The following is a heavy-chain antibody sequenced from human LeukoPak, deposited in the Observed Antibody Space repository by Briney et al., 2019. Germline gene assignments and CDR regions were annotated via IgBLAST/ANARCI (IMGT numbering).Heavy chain of an antibody. CDR3: ARDFRAAAGTPNWFDP. V-gene: IGHV1-69*13. Sequence: SVKVSCKASGGTFSSYAITWVRQPPGQGLEWMGGIIPMFGTGKYAQKFQGRVTITAEESTSTAYMELTSVRSEDTAVYYCARDFRAAAGTPNWFDPWGQGTLVTVSS. J-gene: IGHJ5*02. CDR1: GGTFSSYA. CDR2: IIPMFGTG. D-gene: IGHD6-13*01.